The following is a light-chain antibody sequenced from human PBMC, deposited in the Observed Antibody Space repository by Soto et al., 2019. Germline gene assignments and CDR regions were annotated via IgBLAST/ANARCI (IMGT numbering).Light chain of an antibody. J-gene: IGKJ2*01. CDR1: QTISSY. CDR3: QQIHCIPYT. V-gene: IGKV1-39*01. Sequence: DIQMTQSPSSLSASVGDRVTITSRASQTISSYLNWDQQTPGKAPKLLIYAAPSLQSGVPSRFSGSGSGTDFTLTSSSLQPEDLATYYGQQIHCIPYTFGQGTKLEIK. CDR2: AAP.